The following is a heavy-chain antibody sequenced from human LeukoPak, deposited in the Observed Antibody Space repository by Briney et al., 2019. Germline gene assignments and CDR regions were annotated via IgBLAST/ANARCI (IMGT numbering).Heavy chain of an antibody. Sequence: GSVKVSCKASGYTFTCYYMHWVRQAPGQGLEWMGWINPNSGGTNYAQKFQGRVTMTRDTSISTAYMELSRLRSDHTAVYYCARDRARGSYVFDYWGQGTLVTVSS. J-gene: IGHJ4*02. CDR1: GYTFTCYY. V-gene: IGHV1-2*02. CDR2: INPNSGGT. D-gene: IGHD3-16*01. CDR3: ARDRARGSYVFDY.